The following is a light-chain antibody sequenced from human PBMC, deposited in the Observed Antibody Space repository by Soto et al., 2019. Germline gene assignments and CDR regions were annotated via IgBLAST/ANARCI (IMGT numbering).Light chain of an antibody. CDR3: MQALQTPLT. Sequence: DIVMTQSPLSLPVTPGEPASISCRASQSLLHSNGYNYLDWYLQKPGQSPQLLIYLGSYRASGVPDRFSGRGSGTDFTLKISRVEADDVGVYYCMQALQTPLTFGPGTKVDIK. CDR1: QSLLHSNGYNY. V-gene: IGKV2-28*01. CDR2: LGS. J-gene: IGKJ3*01.